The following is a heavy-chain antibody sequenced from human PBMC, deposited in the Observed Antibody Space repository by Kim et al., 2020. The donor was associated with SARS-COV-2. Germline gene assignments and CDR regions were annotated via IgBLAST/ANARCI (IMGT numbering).Heavy chain of an antibody. CDR1: GYTFTSYA. D-gene: IGHD3-9*01. CDR3: ARGWVIVTILSYYGMDV. V-gene: IGHV7-4-1*02. CDR2: INTNTGNP. Sequence: ASVKVSCKASGYTFTSYAMNWVRQAPGQGLEWMGWINTNTGNPTYAQGFTGRFVFSLDTSVNTAYLQISSLKAEDTAVYYCARGWVIVTILSYYGMDVWGQGTTVTVSS. J-gene: IGHJ6*02.